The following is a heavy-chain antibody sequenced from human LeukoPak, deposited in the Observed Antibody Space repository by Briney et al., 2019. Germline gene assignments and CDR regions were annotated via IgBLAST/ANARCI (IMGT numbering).Heavy chain of an antibody. CDR2: IYNGGTT. Sequence: GGSLRLSCAASGFTFSSNSMHWVRQAPGKGLEWVSVIYNGGTTYYADSVKGRFTISRDNSKSTLFVYLQMNSLRTDDTALYYCAGGGEAARSLAYWGQGALVTVSS. CDR1: GFTFSSNS. J-gene: IGHJ4*02. D-gene: IGHD6-6*01. CDR3: AGGGEAARSLAY. V-gene: IGHV3-66*02.